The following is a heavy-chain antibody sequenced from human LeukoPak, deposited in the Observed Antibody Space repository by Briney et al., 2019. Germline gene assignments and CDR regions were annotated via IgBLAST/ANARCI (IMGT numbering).Heavy chain of an antibody. Sequence: SETLSLTCTVSGGSISSGDYYWSWIRQHPGKGLEWIGYIYYSGSTYYNPSLKSRVTISVDTSKNHFSLKLSSVTAADTAVYYCARMSGRESSGYYFDYWGREPWSPSPQ. J-gene: IGHJ4*02. CDR1: GGSISSGDYY. V-gene: IGHV4-31*03. CDR2: IYYSGST. D-gene: IGHD3-22*01. CDR3: ARMSGRESSGYYFDY.